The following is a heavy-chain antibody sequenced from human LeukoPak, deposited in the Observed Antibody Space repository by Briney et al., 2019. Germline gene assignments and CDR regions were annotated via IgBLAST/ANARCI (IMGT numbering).Heavy chain of an antibody. CDR1: GGSISSSSYY. Sequence: PSETLSLTCTVSGGSISSSSYYWGWIRQPPGKGLEWIGSIYYSGSTYYNPSLKSRVTISVDTSKNQFSPKLSSVTAADTAVYYCARAPYRAFDIWGQGTMVTVSS. V-gene: IGHV4-39*07. J-gene: IGHJ3*02. CDR2: IYYSGST. D-gene: IGHD3-16*02. CDR3: ARAPYRAFDI.